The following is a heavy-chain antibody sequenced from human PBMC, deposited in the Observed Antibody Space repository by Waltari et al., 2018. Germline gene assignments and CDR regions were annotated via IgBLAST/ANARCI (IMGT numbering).Heavy chain of an antibody. CDR3: AREATAESYYFDY. J-gene: IGHJ4*02. V-gene: IGHV3-53*02. CDR1: GFTVSSNY. Sequence: EVQLVETGGGLIQPGGSLRLSCAASGFTVSSNYMSWVRPAPGKGLEWVSVIYSGGSTYYADSVKGRFTISRDNSKNTLYLQMNSLRAEDTAVYYCAREATAESYYFDYWGQGTLVTVSS. CDR2: IYSGGST.